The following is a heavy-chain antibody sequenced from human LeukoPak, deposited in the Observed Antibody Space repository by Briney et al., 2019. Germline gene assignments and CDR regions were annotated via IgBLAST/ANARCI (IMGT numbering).Heavy chain of an antibody. CDR3: ASDVAYKFDY. Sequence: GPLRLSCAASGFTFSRDSMHWVRQSPGKGLVWLSRIDPDGSTTNYADSVKGRFTISRDNAKNTLYLQMNSLTDEDTAVYYCASDVAYKFDYWGQGTLVTFSS. CDR1: GFTFSRDS. J-gene: IGHJ4*02. CDR2: IDPDGSTT. D-gene: IGHD5-24*01. V-gene: IGHV3-74*01.